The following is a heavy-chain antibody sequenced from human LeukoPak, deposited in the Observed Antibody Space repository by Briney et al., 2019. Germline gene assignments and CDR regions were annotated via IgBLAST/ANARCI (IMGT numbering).Heavy chain of an antibody. CDR2: IYSGGST. Sequence: GGSLRLSCAASGFTVSSNYMSWVRQAPGKGLEWVSVIYSGGSTYYADSVKGRFTISRGNSKNTLYLQMNSLRAEDTAVYYCARMGYCSSTSCYGGAFDIWGQGTMVTVSS. CDR1: GFTVSSNY. D-gene: IGHD2-2*01. CDR3: ARMGYCSSTSCYGGAFDI. V-gene: IGHV3-53*01. J-gene: IGHJ3*02.